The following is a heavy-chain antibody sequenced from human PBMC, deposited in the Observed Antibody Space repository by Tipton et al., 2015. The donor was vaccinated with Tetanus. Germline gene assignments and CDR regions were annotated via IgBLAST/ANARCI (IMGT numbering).Heavy chain of an antibody. CDR1: GGSVRSGDYS. Sequence: TLSLTCTVSGGSVRSGDYSWNWIRQPPGKGLEWLAYVSYSGRTNSNYSLKSRITISQDTSKNQFSLKLNSVTAADTAVYYCARGRDGYNYPFDYWGQGTLVIVSS. CDR2: VSYSGRT. J-gene: IGHJ4*02. CDR3: ARGRDGYNYPFDY. D-gene: IGHD5-24*01. V-gene: IGHV4-61*08.